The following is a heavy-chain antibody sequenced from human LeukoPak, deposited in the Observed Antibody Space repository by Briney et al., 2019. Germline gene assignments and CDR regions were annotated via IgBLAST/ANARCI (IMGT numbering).Heavy chain of an antibody. J-gene: IGHJ3*02. Sequence: SETLSLTCTVSGGSVSSYYWSWVRQTPGQGLEWIGYVYYGGTTSFSPSLKSRVTISIDRSKNEFSLTPFSVTAADTANYYCARDCTGGSCYPPSDGFDIWGQGTKVTVSS. D-gene: IGHD2-15*01. CDR2: VYYGGTT. V-gene: IGHV4-59*02. CDR3: ARDCTGGSCYPPSDGFDI. CDR1: GGSVSSYY.